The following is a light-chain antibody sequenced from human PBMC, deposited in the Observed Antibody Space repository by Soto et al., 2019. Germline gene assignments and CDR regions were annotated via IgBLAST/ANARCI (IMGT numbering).Light chain of an antibody. CDR3: QHYGGSFT. V-gene: IGKV3-15*01. J-gene: IGKJ3*01. CDR2: GAS. Sequence: EIVMTQSPATLSVSPGERASLSCRASQSISTKLAWYQQKPGQAPRLLIYGASTRAIGIPARFSGSGSGTNFTLTITRLEPEDFAVYYCQHYGGSFTFGPGTKVDIK. CDR1: QSISTK.